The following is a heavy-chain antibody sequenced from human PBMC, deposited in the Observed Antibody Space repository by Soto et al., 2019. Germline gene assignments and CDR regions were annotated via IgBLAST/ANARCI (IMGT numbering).Heavy chain of an antibody. V-gene: IGHV3-30-3*01. CDR2: ISYNGINK. Sequence: QVQLVESGGGVVQPGRSLRLSCAASGFTFSDYAIHWVRQAPGRGLEWVAVISYNGINKYYAESVEGRFTVSRDNSKNTFLQMSSLTTEDTALYFCARGEDSGGWLGRIPPRTYYFAYWGQGTLVTVSS. CDR1: GFTFSDYA. D-gene: IGHD6-19*01. J-gene: IGHJ4*02. CDR3: ARGEDSGGWLGRIPPRTYYFAY.